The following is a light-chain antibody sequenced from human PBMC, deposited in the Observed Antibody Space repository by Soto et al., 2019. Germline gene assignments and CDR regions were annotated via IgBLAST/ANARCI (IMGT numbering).Light chain of an antibody. CDR3: QQYNNWPFS. CDR2: DIS. V-gene: IGKV3-15*01. CDR1: QSVSNN. J-gene: IGKJ5*01. Sequence: EIVLPQSPATLSLYPWQRTPLSXTASQSVSNNYLAWYQQKPGQPPRLLIYDISTRATGVPARFSGSGSGTEFTLTISGLQSEDFALYFCQQYNNWPFSFGQGTRLEIK.